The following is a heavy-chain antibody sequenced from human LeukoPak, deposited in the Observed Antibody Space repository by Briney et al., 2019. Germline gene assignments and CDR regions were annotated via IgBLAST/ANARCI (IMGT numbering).Heavy chain of an antibody. Sequence: KTGGSLRLSCAASGFTFSNAWMSRVRQAPGKGLEWVGRIKSKTDGGTTDYAAPVKGRFTISRDDSKNTLYLQMNSLKTEDTAVYYCTTFYGDYPLVWDDWYYFDHWGQGTLVTVSS. CDR1: GFTFSNAW. D-gene: IGHD4-17*01. V-gene: IGHV3-15*01. J-gene: IGHJ4*02. CDR2: IKSKTDGGTT. CDR3: TTFYGDYPLVWDDWYYFDH.